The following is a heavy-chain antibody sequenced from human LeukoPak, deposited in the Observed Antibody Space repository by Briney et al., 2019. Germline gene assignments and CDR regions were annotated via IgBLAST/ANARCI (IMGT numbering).Heavy chain of an antibody. J-gene: IGHJ3*02. Sequence: SETLSLTCTVSGGSIGSHYWSWIRQPPGEGLEWIGYIYYSGTTSYNPSLKSRVAISVDTSKNQFSLKLSSVTAADTAVYYCARDYYDSRGEAFDIWGLGTMVTVSS. CDR2: IYYSGTT. CDR1: GGSIGSHY. D-gene: IGHD3-22*01. CDR3: ARDYYDSRGEAFDI. V-gene: IGHV4-59*11.